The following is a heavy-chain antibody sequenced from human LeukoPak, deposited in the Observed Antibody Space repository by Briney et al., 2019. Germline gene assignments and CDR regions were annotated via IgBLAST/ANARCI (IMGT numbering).Heavy chain of an antibody. D-gene: IGHD3-22*01. CDR3: ARWGYYYDSSGYYHGIDY. Sequence: GGSLRLSCAASGFTVSSNYMSWVRQAPGKGLEWVSGINWNGGSTGYADSVKGRFTISRDNAKNSLYLQMNSLRAEDTALYYCARWGYYYDSSGYYHGIDYWGQGTLVTVSS. CDR2: INWNGGST. V-gene: IGHV3-20*04. J-gene: IGHJ4*02. CDR1: GFTVSSNY.